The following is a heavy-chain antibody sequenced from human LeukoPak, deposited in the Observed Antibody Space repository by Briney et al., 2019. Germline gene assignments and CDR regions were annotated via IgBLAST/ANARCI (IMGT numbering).Heavy chain of an antibody. J-gene: IGHJ4*02. CDR1: GGTFSSHA. Sequence: SVKVSCKASGGTFSSHAISWVRQAPGQGLEWMGGIIPIFGTANYAQKFQGRVTITTDESTSTAYMELSSLRSEDTAVYYCARDGRYYYDSSGYYYGWVYWGQGTLVTVSS. CDR3: ARDGRYYYDSSGYYYGWVY. D-gene: IGHD3-22*01. CDR2: IIPIFGTA. V-gene: IGHV1-69*05.